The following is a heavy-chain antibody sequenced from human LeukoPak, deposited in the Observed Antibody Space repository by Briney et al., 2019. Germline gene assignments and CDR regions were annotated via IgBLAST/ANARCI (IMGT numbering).Heavy chain of an antibody. V-gene: IGHV3-30-3*01. J-gene: IGHJ3*02. CDR3: ARGNWGSLFDAFDI. CDR2: ISYDGNNK. Sequence: PGGSLRLSCAASGFTFSSYAMHWVRQAPGKGLEWVAVISYDGNNKYYANSVKGRFTISRDNSKNTLYLQMNSLRPEDTAIYYCARGNWGSLFDAFDIWGQGKMVTVSS. CDR1: GFTFSSYA. D-gene: IGHD7-27*01.